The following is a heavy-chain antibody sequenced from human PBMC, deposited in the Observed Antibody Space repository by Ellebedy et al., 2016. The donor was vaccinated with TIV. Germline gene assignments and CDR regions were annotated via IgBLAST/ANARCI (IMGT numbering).Heavy chain of an antibody. CDR3: AKDLYGDRGGALDY. J-gene: IGHJ4*02. V-gene: IGHV3-23*01. D-gene: IGHD4-17*01. CDR1: GFTFRSYA. CDR2: IHGSGGST. Sequence: GGSLRLSXAASGFTFRSYAMSWVRQAPGQGLEWVSSIHGSGGSTYYADSVKGRFTISRDNSKNTLYLQMNSLRAEDTAVYYCAKDLYGDRGGALDYWGQGTLVTVSS.